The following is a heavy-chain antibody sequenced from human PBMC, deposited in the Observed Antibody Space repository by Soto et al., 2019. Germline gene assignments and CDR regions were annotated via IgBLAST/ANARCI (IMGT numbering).Heavy chain of an antibody. Sequence: SETLSLTCTVAGGSISSGDYYWGWIRQPPGKGLEWIGSIYYSGSTYYNPSLKSRVTISVDTSKNQFSLKLSSVTAADTAVYYCARQSGYYGMDVWGQATTVTVSS. V-gene: IGHV4-39*01. CDR3: ARQSGYYGMDV. CDR1: GGSISSGDYY. CDR2: IYYSGST. J-gene: IGHJ6*02.